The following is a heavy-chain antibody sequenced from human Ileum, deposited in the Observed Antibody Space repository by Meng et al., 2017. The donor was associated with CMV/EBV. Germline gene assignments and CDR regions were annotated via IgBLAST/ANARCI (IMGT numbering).Heavy chain of an antibody. V-gene: IGHV4-4*07. J-gene: IGHJ4*02. D-gene: IGHD1-26*01. CDR2: FYSSDTY. CDR1: GGSVNNYY. Sequence: QVQLQESGPGLLKPSETLSLSCPVSGGSVNNYYWSWTRQSAGKGLEWIGRFYSSDTYNYHPSLDSRVTMSLDTSKNQFSLNLRSVTAADTATYYCARGPGASTREGFDYWGLGTLVTV. CDR3: ARGPGASTREGFDY.